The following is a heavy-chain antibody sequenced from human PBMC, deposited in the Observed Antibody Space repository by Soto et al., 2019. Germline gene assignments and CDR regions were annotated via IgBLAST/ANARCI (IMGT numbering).Heavy chain of an antibody. CDR2: ITGSGTNT. J-gene: IGHJ6*02. CDR1: GFTISSYT. Sequence: PGGSLRLSCAASGFTISSYTMTWVRQASGEGLEWVSAITGSGTNTYYADSVKGRFTISTDKSTNTLYLQMSSLRAEDTAIYYCAKDDPGDFYSYYGLDVWGQGTTVTVSS. D-gene: IGHD2-21*02. V-gene: IGHV3-23*01. CDR3: AKDDPGDFYSYYGLDV.